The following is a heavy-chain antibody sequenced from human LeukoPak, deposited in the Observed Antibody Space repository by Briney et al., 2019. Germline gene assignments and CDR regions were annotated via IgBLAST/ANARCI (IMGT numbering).Heavy chain of an antibody. V-gene: IGHV3-21*01. D-gene: IGHD2-21*02. J-gene: IGHJ3*02. CDR3: ARGKYCGGDCYSDDAFDI. Sequence: GGSLRLSCAASGFTFSSYNMNWVRQAPGKGLEWVSSISSSSSYIYYAASVKGRFTISRDNAKNSLYLQMNSLRAEDTAVYYCARGKYCGGDCYSDDAFDIWGQGTMVTVSS. CDR1: GFTFSSYN. CDR2: ISSSSSYI.